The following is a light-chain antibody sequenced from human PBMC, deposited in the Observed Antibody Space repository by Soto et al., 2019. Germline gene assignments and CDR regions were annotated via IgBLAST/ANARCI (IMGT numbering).Light chain of an antibody. CDR1: SSDVGSYNL. CDR2: EGS. V-gene: IGLV2-23*03. CDR3: CSYAGSSTFANYV. Sequence: QPSLTQPASVSGSPGQSITISCTGTSSDVGSYNLVSWYQQHPGKAPKLMIYEGSKRPSGVSNRFSGSKSGNTASLTISGLQAEDEADYYCCSYAGSSTFANYVFGTGTKVTVL. J-gene: IGLJ1*01.